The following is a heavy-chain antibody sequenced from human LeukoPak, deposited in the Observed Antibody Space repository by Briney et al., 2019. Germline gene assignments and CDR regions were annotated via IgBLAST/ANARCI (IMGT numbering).Heavy chain of an antibody. J-gene: IGHJ4*02. V-gene: IGHV4-34*01. D-gene: IGHD3-10*01. CDR1: GGSFSGYF. CDR2: INHSGST. Sequence: SETLSLTCAVYGGSFSGYFWSWIRQPPGKGLEWIGEINHSGSTNYNPSLKSRVTISVDTSKNQFSLKLSSVTAADTAVYYCARNRGYRSGSHDDWGQGTLVTASS. CDR3: ARNRGYRSGSHDD.